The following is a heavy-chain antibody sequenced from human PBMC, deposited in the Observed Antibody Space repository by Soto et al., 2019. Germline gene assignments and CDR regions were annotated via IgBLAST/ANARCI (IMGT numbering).Heavy chain of an antibody. CDR2: IIPLFGTT. J-gene: IGHJ4*01. D-gene: IGHD1-26*01. CDR1: GGTFNNYA. V-gene: IGHV1-69*13. CDR3: ANLIVFHSSYYHDY. Sequence: GSSVKVSCKASGGTFNNYAISWVRQAPGQGLEWMGGIIPLFGTTNYAQKFQGRVTITADESTSTAYMELSSLRSEDTAFYYCANLIVFHSSYYHDYWGHGTLVTVSS.